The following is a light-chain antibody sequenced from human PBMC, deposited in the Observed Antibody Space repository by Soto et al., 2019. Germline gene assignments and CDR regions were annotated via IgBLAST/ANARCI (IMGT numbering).Light chain of an antibody. CDR3: QQYGSSPWT. CDR2: GAS. J-gene: IGKJ1*01. Sequence: EIVMTQSPATLSVSPGERVTLSCRASQSVSTRLAWYQHKPGQSPRLLTSGASTGATGIPPRFSASGSGTDFTLTISRLEPEDFAVYYCQQYGSSPWTFGQGTKVDIK. V-gene: IGKV3-20*01. CDR1: QSVSTR.